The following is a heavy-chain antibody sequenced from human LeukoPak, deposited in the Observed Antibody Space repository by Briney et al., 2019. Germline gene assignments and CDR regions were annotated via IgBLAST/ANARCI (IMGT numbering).Heavy chain of an antibody. Sequence: ASVKVSCKASGYTFTSYYMHWVRQAPGQGLEWMGIINPSGGSTSYAQKFQGRVTMTRDTSTSTVYMELSSLRSEDTAVYYCATPSETARRREYGLEGWGQGTLVTVSS. V-gene: IGHV1-46*01. J-gene: IGHJ4*02. D-gene: IGHD6-6*01. CDR3: ATPSETARRREYGLEG. CDR1: GYTFTSYY. CDR2: INPSGGST.